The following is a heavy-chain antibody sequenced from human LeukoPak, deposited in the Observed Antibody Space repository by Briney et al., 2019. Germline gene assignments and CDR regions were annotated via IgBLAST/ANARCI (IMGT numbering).Heavy chain of an antibody. CDR1: GFTVSSND. D-gene: IGHD3-10*01. CDR3: ARDRPGDGYFDY. J-gene: IGHJ4*02. V-gene: IGHV3-66*01. CDR2: IYSGGKT. Sequence: PGGFLRLSCAASGFTVSSNDMTWVRQTPGKGLEWVSIIYSGGKTYYADSVKGRFTISRDNSKNTLYLQMNSLRAEDTAVFYCARDRPGDGYFDYWGQGTLVTVSS.